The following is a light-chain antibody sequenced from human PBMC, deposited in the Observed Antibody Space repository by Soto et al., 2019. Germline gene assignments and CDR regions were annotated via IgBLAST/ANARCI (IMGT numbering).Light chain of an antibody. CDR1: HTISRW. J-gene: IGKJ1*01. CDR2: ESS. CDR3: QQYTSYWT. Sequence: DLQLTQSPSTLSASLGDRVTITCRASHTISRWLAWYQQKPGKAPKLLISESSSLESGVPSRFSGSGSGTAFTRTISSLQSDEFATDDCQQYTSYWTLGPGTKVDIK. V-gene: IGKV1-5*01.